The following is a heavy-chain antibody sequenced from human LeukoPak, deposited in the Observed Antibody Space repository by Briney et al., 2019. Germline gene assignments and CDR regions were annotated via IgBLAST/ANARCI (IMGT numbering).Heavy chain of an antibody. CDR3: ASSRGYSRSYYFDY. CDR2: IYYSGST. CDR1: GGSISSYY. J-gene: IGHJ4*02. Sequence: PSETLSLTCTVSGGSISSYYWSWIRQPPGKGLEWIGYIYYSGSTNYNPSLKSRVTISVGTSKNQFSLKPSSVTAADTAVYYCASSRGYSRSYYFDYWGQGTLVTVSS. V-gene: IGHV4-59*01. D-gene: IGHD2-15*01.